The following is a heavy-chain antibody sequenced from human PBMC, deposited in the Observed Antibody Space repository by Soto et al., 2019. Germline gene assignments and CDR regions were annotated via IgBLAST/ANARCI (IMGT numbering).Heavy chain of an antibody. CDR3: ARSLSLRSSAVGN. D-gene: IGHD6-25*01. J-gene: IGHJ4*02. CDR2: MNPNSGNT. Sequence: ASVKVSCKASGYRFTSYDINWVRQATGQGLEWMGWMNPNSGNTGYAQKFQGRVTMTRNTSISTAYMELSSLRSEDTAVYYCARSLSLRSSAVGNCGEGTLVTVSS. CDR1: GYRFTSYD. V-gene: IGHV1-8*01.